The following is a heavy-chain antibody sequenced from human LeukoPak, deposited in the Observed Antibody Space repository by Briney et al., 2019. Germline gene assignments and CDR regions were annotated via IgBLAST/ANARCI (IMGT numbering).Heavy chain of an antibody. CDR3: ARRSSGYYY. D-gene: IGHD3-22*01. CDR1: GFTFSSYE. CDR2: ISSSGSTI. V-gene: IGHV3-48*03. Sequence: PGGSLRLSCAASGFTFSSYEMNWVRQAPGKGLEWASYISSSGSTIYYADSVKGRFTISRDNAKNSLYLQMNSLRAEDTAVYYCARRSSGYYYWGQGTLVTVSS. J-gene: IGHJ4*02.